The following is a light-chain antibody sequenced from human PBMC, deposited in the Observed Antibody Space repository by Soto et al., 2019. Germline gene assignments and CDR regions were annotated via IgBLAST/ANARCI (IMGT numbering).Light chain of an antibody. CDR1: QGIRRD. CDR2: AAG. CDR3: QHYDSFPHT. V-gene: IGKV1-17*01. Sequence: DIQMTQSPSSLSASVGDRVTITCRASQGIRRDLGWFQQKPGKAPKRLIYAAGSLESGVPSRFSGSGYGTEFTLTISSLQPDDFATYYCQHYDSFPHTFGQGAKLEIK. J-gene: IGKJ2*01.